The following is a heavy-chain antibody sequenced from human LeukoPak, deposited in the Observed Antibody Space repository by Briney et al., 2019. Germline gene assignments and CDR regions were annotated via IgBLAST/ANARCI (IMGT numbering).Heavy chain of an antibody. Sequence: ASVKVSCKASGYTFTSYDINWVRQATGQGLEWMGWMNPNSGNTGYAQKFQGRVTMTRNTSISTAYMELSSLRSEDTAVYYCARGRRGYKLPTRKTQNQYYFDYWGQGTLVTVSS. D-gene: IGHD5-18*01. CDR3: ARGRRGYKLPTRKTQNQYYFDY. CDR1: GYTFTSYD. V-gene: IGHV1-8*01. CDR2: MNPNSGNT. J-gene: IGHJ4*02.